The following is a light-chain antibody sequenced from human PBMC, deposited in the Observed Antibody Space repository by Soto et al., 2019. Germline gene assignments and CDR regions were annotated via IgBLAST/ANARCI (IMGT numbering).Light chain of an antibody. CDR2: LGS. Sequence: DIVMTQSPLSLPVSPGEPASISCRSSRNLLHIDGYNYLDWYLQKPGQSPQLLIYLGSYRASGVPDRFSGSGSGTDFTLRISRVEAEDVGVYYCMQAVYTRTFGPGTKVYIK. J-gene: IGKJ1*01. CDR3: MQAVYTRT. CDR1: RNLLHIDGYNY. V-gene: IGKV2-28*01.